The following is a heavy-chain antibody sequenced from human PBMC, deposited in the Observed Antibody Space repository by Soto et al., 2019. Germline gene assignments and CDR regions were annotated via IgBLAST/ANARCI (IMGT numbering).Heavy chain of an antibody. V-gene: IGHV1-2*04. CDR3: AIYCSSTSCYDAFDI. D-gene: IGHD2-2*01. CDR1: GYTFTGYY. J-gene: IGHJ3*02. Sequence: ASVKVSCKASGYTFTGYYMHWVRQAPGQGLEWMGWINPNSGGTNYAQKFQGWVTMTRDTSISTAYMELSRLRSDDTAVYYCAIYCSSTSCYDAFDIWGQGSMVTVSS. CDR2: INPNSGGT.